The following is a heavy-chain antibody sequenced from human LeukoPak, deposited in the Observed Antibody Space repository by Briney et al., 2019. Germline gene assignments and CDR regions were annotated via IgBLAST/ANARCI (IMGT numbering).Heavy chain of an antibody. CDR3: ARVYSSSWYVNYFDY. D-gene: IGHD6-13*01. J-gene: IGHJ4*02. CDR1: GFTFSSYW. CDR2: IKQDGSEK. V-gene: IGHV3-7*01. Sequence: GGSLRLSCAASGFTFSSYWMSWVRQAPGKGLEGVANIKQDGSEKYYVDSVKGRFTISRDNAKNSLYLQMNSLRAEDTAVYYCARVYSSSWYVNYFDYWGQGTLVTVSS.